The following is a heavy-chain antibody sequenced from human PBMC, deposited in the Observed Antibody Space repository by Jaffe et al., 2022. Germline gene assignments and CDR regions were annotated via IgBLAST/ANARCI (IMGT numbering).Heavy chain of an antibody. CDR1: GYTFTSYD. J-gene: IGHJ5*02. CDR2: MNPNSGNT. CDR3: ARLGQKQQLVFNWFDP. V-gene: IGHV1-8*01. Sequence: QVQLVQSGAEVKKPGASVKVSCKASGYTFTSYDINWVRQATGQGLEWMGWMNPNSGNTGYAQKFQGRVTMTRNTSISTAYMELSSLRSEDTAVYYCARLGQKQQLVFNWFDPWGQGTLVTVSS. D-gene: IGHD6-13*01.